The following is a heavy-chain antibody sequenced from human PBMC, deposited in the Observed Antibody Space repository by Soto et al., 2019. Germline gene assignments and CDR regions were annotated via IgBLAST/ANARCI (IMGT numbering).Heavy chain of an antibody. Sequence: ASETLSLTCTVSSGSNSSYNWNWVRQPPGKGLEWIGFINYSGSTHYNPSLKSRVTISLDTSKNQFSLKLNSVTAADTAVYYCARENYYALDYWGPGTLVTVSS. V-gene: IGHV4-59*01. CDR1: SGSNSSYN. D-gene: IGHD3-10*01. J-gene: IGHJ4*02. CDR3: ARENYYALDY. CDR2: INYSGST.